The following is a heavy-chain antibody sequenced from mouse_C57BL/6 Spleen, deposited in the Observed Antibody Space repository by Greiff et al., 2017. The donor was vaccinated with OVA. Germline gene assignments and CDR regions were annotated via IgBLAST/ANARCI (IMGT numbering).Heavy chain of an antibody. CDR3: ARYGIYDGYYGTAMDY. CDR2: ILPGSGST. CDR1: GYTFTGYW. V-gene: IGHV1-9*01. D-gene: IGHD2-3*01. J-gene: IGHJ4*01. Sequence: QVQLQQSGAELMKPGASVKLSCKATGYTFTGYWIEWVKQRPGHGLEWIGEILPGSGSTNYNEKFKGKATFTADTSSNTAYMQLSSLTTEDSAIYDWARYGIYDGYYGTAMDYWGQGTSVTVSS.